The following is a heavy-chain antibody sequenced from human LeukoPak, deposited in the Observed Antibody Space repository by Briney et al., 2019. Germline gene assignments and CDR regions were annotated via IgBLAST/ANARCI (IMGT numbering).Heavy chain of an antibody. CDR1: GYTFTSYG. CDR2: IIPIFATT. V-gene: IGHV1-69*05. CDR3: ARESRYCIGDSCYPNAFDV. D-gene: IGHD2-15*01. Sequence: SVKVSCKASGYTFTSYGISWVRQAPGQGLEWLGRIIPIFATTNYAQKFQARVTITTDESTNTAYMELSSLRSEDTAMYYCARESRYCIGDSCYPNAFDVWGQGTMVTISS. J-gene: IGHJ3*01.